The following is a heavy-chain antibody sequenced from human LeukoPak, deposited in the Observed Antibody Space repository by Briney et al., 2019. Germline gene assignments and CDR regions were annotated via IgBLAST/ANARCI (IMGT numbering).Heavy chain of an antibody. Sequence: GGSLRLSCAASGFTFSDYAMSWVRQAPGKGLEWVSRIIGDKTFYADSVKGRFTNSSDNSNGMVLPQLNSLRAEDTALYYCARCSGSNSGRVDSWGQGALVTVSS. CDR3: ARCSGSNSGRVDS. CDR1: GFTFSDYA. CDR2: IIGDKT. J-gene: IGHJ4*02. V-gene: IGHV3-23*01. D-gene: IGHD1-26*01.